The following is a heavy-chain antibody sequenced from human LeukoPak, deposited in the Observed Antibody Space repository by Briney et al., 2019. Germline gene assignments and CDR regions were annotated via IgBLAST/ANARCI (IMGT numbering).Heavy chain of an antibody. V-gene: IGHV4-59*01. D-gene: IGHD6-19*01. J-gene: IGHJ5*02. CDR3: ARDQNVGGWYSDWFDP. CDR2: VHYSLSS. CDR1: GASINGYY. Sequence: SETLSLTCTVSGASINGYYWSWVRQPPGKGLEWIGNVHYSLSSNYSPSLESRGTISMDTSQRQFSLKLTSVTAADTAVYYCARDQNVGGWYSDWFDPWGQGTLVTVSS.